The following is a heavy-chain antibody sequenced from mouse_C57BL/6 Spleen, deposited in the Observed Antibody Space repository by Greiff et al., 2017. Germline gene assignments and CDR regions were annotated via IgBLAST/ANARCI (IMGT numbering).Heavy chain of an antibody. CDR3: ARKGDYDYDKGYYFDY. CDR1: GYAFSSSW. V-gene: IGHV1-82*01. J-gene: IGHJ2*01. Sequence: QVQLQQSGPELVKPGASVKISCKASGYAFSSSWMNWVKQRPGKGLEWIGRIYPGDGDTNYNRKFKGKATLTADKSSSTAYMQLSSLTSEDSAVYFCARKGDYDYDKGYYFDYWGQGTTLTVSS. D-gene: IGHD2-4*01. CDR2: IYPGDGDT.